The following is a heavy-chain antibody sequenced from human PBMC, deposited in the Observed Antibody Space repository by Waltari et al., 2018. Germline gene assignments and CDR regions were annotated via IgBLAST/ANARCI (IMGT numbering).Heavy chain of an antibody. J-gene: IGHJ4*02. CDR3: ARGGRRTSGDRGGGRDD. CDR1: GGTFSSYA. D-gene: IGHD3-16*01. CDR2: SSPSGGTA. V-gene: IGHV1-69*01. Sequence: QVQLVQSGAEVKKPGSSVKVSCKASGGTFSSYAISWVRQAPGQWLEWMGGSSPSGGTANDAQKCQGRVTRTADEATSTAYRERSSRRAEDTAGEDGARGGRRTSGDRGGGRDDGGQGTRGT.